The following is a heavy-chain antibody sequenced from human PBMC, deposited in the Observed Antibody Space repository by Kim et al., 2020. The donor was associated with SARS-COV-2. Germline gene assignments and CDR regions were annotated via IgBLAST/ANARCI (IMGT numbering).Heavy chain of an antibody. J-gene: IGHJ4*01. CDR3: ARGLTSCYDKSPVVY. D-gene: IGHD5-12*01. V-gene: IGHV4-4*02. CDR1: SGSISSSTW. Sequence: SETLSLTCAVSSGSISSSTWWRWVRQPPGNGLEWIGEIHHSGSTSYNPSLKSRVTISVDKSKNQFSLNLSSVTAADTAVYYCARGLTSCYDKSPVVYWG. CDR2: IHHSGST.